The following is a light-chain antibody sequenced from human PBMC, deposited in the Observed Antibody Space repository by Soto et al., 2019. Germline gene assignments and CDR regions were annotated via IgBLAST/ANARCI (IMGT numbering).Light chain of an antibody. CDR3: CSYAGSSTFYWV. CDR2: EVS. J-gene: IGLJ3*02. Sequence: QPVLTQPASVSGSPGQSITISCTGTSSDVGSYNLVSWYQQHPGKAPKLMIYEVSKRPSGVSNRFSGSKSGNTASLTISGLQAEDEADYYCCSYAGSSTFYWVFGGGTKLTVL. CDR1: SSDVGSYNL. V-gene: IGLV2-23*02.